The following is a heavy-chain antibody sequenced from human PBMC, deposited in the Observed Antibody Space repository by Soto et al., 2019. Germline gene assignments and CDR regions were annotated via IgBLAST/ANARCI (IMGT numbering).Heavy chain of an antibody. CDR1: GGSIGASY. D-gene: IGHD2-2*01. CDR2: LYDSRST. V-gene: IGHV4-59*08. Sequence: PSETLSLTCTVSGGSIGASYWSWIRQPPGKGLEWIGYLYDSRSTSYNPSLKNRVTISVDTPKNQFSLKLTSVTAADTAVYYCARNYASGPIAFWGQGTLVTVSS. J-gene: IGHJ4*02. CDR3: ARNYASGPIAF.